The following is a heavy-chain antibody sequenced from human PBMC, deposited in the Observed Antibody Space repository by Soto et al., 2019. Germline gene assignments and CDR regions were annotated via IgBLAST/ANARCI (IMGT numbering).Heavy chain of an antibody. J-gene: IGHJ4*02. CDR1: GFTFSSYA. CDR2: ISGSGNTS. Sequence: EVQLLESGGGLVQPGGSLRLSCAASGFTFSSYAMTWVRQAPGKGLEWVSAISGSGNTSYYADSVQGRLTISRDSSKKLLYLQMNSLRTEDTSVYYCAKDRGRTWYEDYWGQGTLVTVSS. D-gene: IGHD6-13*01. V-gene: IGHV3-23*01. CDR3: AKDRGRTWYEDY.